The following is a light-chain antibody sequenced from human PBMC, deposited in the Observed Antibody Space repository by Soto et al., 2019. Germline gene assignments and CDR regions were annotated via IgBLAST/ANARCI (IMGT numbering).Light chain of an antibody. V-gene: IGKV1-5*03. CDR1: QNINDL. CDR2: KAS. Sequence: DIQVTQSPSTLSASVGDRVTISCRASQNINDLLVWYQQKSGKAPKVLIYKASSLESGVPSRFSGSGSGTEFTLTISSLQPEDFATYYCQQYGANSPWTFGQGTKVEIK. J-gene: IGKJ1*01. CDR3: QQYGANSPWT.